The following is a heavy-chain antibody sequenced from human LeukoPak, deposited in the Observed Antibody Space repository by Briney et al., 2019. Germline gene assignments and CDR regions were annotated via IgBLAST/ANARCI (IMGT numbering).Heavy chain of an antibody. V-gene: IGHV3-74*01. CDR3: ARDQGYQLFDP. CDR1: GFTFRTYW. J-gene: IGHJ5*02. Sequence: PGGSLRLSCAASGFTFRTYWMHWARQAPGKGLVWVSRINGDGSSTTYADSVKGRFTISRDNAKNTLYLQMNSLRAEDTAVYYCARDQGYQLFDPWGQGTLVTVSS. D-gene: IGHD2-2*01. CDR2: INGDGSST.